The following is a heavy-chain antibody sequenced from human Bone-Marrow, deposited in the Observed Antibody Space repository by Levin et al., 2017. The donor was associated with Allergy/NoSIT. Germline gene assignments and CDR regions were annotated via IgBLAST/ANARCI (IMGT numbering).Heavy chain of an antibody. Sequence: GESLKISCRGSGFDFNTHDMNWVRQAPWQGLEWVSSISGNSHYVYYADSVKGRFSISRDNAKNSMFLHMNSLRVEDTAVYYCARSQGRSGWSYYYYGMDVWGRGTTLTVSS. D-gene: IGHD6-19*01. V-gene: IGHV3-21*06. CDR1: GFDFNTHD. CDR3: ARSQGRSGWSYYYYGMDV. J-gene: IGHJ6*02. CDR2: ISGNSHYV.